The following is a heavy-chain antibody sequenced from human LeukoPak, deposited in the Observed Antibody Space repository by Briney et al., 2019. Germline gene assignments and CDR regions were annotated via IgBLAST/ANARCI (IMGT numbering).Heavy chain of an antibody. D-gene: IGHD1-26*01. CDR1: GASISSYY. V-gene: IGHV4-59*08. J-gene: IGHJ4*02. CDR3: ARHYSYSGIL. CDR2: IYYSGST. Sequence: SETLSLTCTVSGASISSYYWSWIRQPPGKGLEWIGYIYYSGSTNYNPSLKSRVTISVDTSKNQFSLKLSSVTAADTAVYYCARHYSYSGILWGQGTLVTVSS.